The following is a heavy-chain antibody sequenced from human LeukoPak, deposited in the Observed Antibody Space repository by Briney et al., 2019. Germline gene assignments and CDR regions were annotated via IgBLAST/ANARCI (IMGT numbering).Heavy chain of an antibody. CDR2: IIPIFGTA. J-gene: IGHJ4*02. D-gene: IGHD5-24*01. CDR3: ALNQGGYNYYFDY. V-gene: IGHV1-69*13. CDR1: GYTFTSYG. Sequence: GASVKVSCKASGYTFTSYGISWVRQAPGQGLEWMGGIIPIFGTANYAQKFQGRVTITADESTSTAYMELSSLRSEDTAVYYCALNQGGYNYYFDYWGQGTLVTVSS.